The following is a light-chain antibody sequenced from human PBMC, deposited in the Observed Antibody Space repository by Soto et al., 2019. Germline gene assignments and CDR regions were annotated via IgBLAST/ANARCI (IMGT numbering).Light chain of an antibody. CDR2: DTS. V-gene: IGKV1-5*01. CDR3: QQFWT. J-gene: IGKJ1*01. Sequence: DIQMTQSPSTLSASVGDRVTVTCRASQNINGWLAWYQQKPGKAPNLLISDTSILQSGVPSRFSGSGSGTEFTLTISSLQPDDFATYYCQQFWTFGQGTKVDIK. CDR1: QNINGW.